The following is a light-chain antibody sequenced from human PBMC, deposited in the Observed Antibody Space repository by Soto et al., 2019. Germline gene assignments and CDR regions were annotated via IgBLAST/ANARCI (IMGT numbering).Light chain of an antibody. Sequence: ETVLTQSPGTLSLSPGERATLSCRASQSVSSSYLAWYQQRAGLAPRLLIYGASNRATGIPDRFIGSGSGTEFTLTISSLQSEDFALYFCQQYNNWPRTFGQGTKVDIK. CDR1: QSVSSSY. CDR3: QQYNNWPRT. CDR2: GAS. J-gene: IGKJ1*01. V-gene: IGKV3-20*01.